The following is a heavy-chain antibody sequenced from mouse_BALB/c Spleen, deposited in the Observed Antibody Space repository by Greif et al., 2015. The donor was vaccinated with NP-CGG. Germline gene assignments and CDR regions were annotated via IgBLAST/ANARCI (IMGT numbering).Heavy chain of an antibody. Sequence: QVQLQQSGPGLVAPSQSLSITCTVSGFSLTGYGVNWVRQPPGKGLEWLGMIWGDGSTDYNSALKSRLSISKDNSKSQVFLKMNSLQTDDTARYYCARGTTATYYAMDYWGQGTSVTVSS. CDR1: GFSLTGYG. D-gene: IGHD1-2*01. V-gene: IGHV2-6-7*01. J-gene: IGHJ4*01. CDR3: ARGTTATYYAMDY. CDR2: IWGDGST.